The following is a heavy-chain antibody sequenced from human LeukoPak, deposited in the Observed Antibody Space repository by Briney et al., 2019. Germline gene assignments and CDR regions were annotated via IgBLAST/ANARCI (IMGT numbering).Heavy chain of an antibody. Sequence: PGGSLRLSCAASGFTFSNYWMHWVRQAPGKGLVWVSRINSDGINTSYADSVKGRFTISRDNAKNSLYLQMNSLRVDDTALYYCARDSPYSSGWYRDPYWYFDLWGRGTLVTVSS. D-gene: IGHD6-19*01. V-gene: IGHV3-74*01. CDR2: INSDGINT. J-gene: IGHJ2*01. CDR1: GFTFSNYW. CDR3: ARDSPYSSGWYRDPYWYFDL.